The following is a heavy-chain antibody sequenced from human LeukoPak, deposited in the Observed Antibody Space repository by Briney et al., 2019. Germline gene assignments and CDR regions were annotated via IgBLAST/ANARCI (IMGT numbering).Heavy chain of an antibody. CDR3: ASIPYDTNRDAFDI. D-gene: IGHD3-16*01. V-gene: IGHV1-8*01. J-gene: IGHJ3*02. Sequence: ASVKVSCKASGYTFTSYDINWVRQATGQGLEWMGWMNPNSGNTGYAQKFQGRVTMTRNTSISTAYMELSSLRSEDTAVYCCASIPYDTNRDAFDIWGQGTMVTVSS. CDR1: GYTFTSYD. CDR2: MNPNSGNT.